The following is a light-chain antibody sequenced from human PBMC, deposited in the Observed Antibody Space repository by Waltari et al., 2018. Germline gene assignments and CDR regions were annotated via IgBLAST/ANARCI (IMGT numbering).Light chain of an antibody. CDR1: ENINSY. CDR3: QQYNNYPIT. V-gene: IGKV1-16*02. J-gene: IGKJ5*01. Sequence: DIQLTQSPSSLSASVGDRVSITCRATENINSYLAWFQQKPGTAPKALIYAASSLQSGVPSKCSGSGSGTDFTLTISSLQPEDCATYYCQQYNNYPITFGQGTRLEIK. CDR2: AAS.